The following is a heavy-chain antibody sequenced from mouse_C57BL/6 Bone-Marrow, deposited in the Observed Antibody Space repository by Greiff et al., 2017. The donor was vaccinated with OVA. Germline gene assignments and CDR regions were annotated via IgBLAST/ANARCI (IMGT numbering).Heavy chain of an antibody. CDR1: GYTFPDHT. J-gene: IGHJ2*01. CDR3: ARRYGSTPYYFDY. CDR2: IYPRDGST. D-gene: IGHD1-1*01. Sequence: QVQLQQSDAELVKPGASVKISCKVSGYTFPDHTIHWMKQRPDQGLEWLGYIYPRDGSTKYNEKFKGHATLTADKSSSTDYMQLNSLTSEDSAVYSCARRYGSTPYYFDYWGQGTTLTVSS. V-gene: IGHV1-78*01.